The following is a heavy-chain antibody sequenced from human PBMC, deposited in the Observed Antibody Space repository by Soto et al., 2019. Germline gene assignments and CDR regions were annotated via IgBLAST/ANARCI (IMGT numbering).Heavy chain of an antibody. Sequence: SETLSLTCTFSCGSIINAAYSWSWIRQPPGKGLEWIGYIYPSGMPFYNPSLRSRVTISIDRSNDQFSLNLRSVTAADTAVYYCARERGGYGLFDSWGQGTLVTVSS. D-gene: IGHD5-18*01. CDR1: CGSIINAAYS. CDR3: ARERGGYGLFDS. J-gene: IGHJ4*02. CDR2: IYPSGMP. V-gene: IGHV4-30-2*01.